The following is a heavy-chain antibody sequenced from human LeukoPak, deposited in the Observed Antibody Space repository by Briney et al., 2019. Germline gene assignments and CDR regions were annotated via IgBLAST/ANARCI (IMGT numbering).Heavy chain of an antibody. V-gene: IGHV4-59*01. D-gene: IGHD3-10*01. CDR3: ARTNRFGKYGMDV. Sequence: SETLSLTCTVSGGSISSYYWSWIRQPPGKGLEWIGYIYYSGSTNYNPSLKSRVTISVDTSKNQFSLKLSSVTAADTPVYYCARTNRFGKYGMDVWGQGTTVTVSS. CDR1: GGSISSYY. CDR2: IYYSGST. J-gene: IGHJ6*02.